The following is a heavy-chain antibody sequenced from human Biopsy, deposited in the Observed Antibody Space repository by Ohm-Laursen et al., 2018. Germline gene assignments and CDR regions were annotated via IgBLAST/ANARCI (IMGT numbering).Heavy chain of an antibody. Sequence: ASVKVSCKASGHTLTGHYMHWVRQAPGQGPEWMGWMNPDSGGTKYAQKFQGRVTMTRDTSISTAYMELSSLRSDDTAVYYCARDSGDGSGNYEGCFDPWGQGTLVTVSS. CDR2: MNPDSGGT. D-gene: IGHD3-10*01. CDR3: ARDSGDGSGNYEGCFDP. J-gene: IGHJ5*02. CDR1: GHTLTGHY. V-gene: IGHV1-2*02.